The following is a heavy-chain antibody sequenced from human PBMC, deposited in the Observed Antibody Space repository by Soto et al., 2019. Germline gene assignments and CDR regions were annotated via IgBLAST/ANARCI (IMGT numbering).Heavy chain of an antibody. CDR1: GFPSSSYA. V-gene: IGHV3-23*01. J-gene: IGHJ4*02. Sequence: GGSLRLSCAASGFPSSSYAMSGVRLAPGKGLEWVSAISGSGGSTYYADSVKGRFTISRDNSKNTLYLQMNSLRAEDTAVYYCAKDREWELPYYFDYWGQGTPVTVSS. D-gene: IGHD1-26*01. CDR2: ISGSGGST. CDR3: AKDREWELPYYFDY.